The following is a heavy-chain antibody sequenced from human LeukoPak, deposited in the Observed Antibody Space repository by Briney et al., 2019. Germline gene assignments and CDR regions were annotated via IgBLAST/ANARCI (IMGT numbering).Heavy chain of an antibody. Sequence: PGGSLRLSCAASGFTFYDYAMHWVRQAPGKGLEWVSGISWNSGSIGYADSVKGRFTISRDNAENSLYLQMNSLRAEGTALYYCARKRPNYFDYWGQGTLVTVSS. CDR1: GFTFYDYA. CDR2: ISWNSGSI. J-gene: IGHJ4*02. V-gene: IGHV3-9*01. CDR3: ARKRPNYFDY.